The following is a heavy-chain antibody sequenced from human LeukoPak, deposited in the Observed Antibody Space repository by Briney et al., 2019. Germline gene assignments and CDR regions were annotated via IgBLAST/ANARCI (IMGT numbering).Heavy chain of an antibody. CDR2: IYYSGST. D-gene: IGHD2-8*01. CDR1: GGSISSGDYY. V-gene: IGHV4-30-4*08. Sequence: SQTLFLTCTVSGGSISSGDYYWSWIRQPPGKGLEWIGYIYYSGSTYYNPSLKSRVTISVDTSKNQFSLKLSSVTAADTAVYYCARVGAMVYAAPFDYWGQGTLVTVSS. CDR3: ARVGAMVYAAPFDY. J-gene: IGHJ4*02.